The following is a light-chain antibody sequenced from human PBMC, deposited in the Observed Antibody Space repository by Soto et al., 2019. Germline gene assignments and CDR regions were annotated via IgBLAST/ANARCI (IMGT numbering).Light chain of an antibody. CDR1: SSDVGGYNY. J-gene: IGLJ3*02. V-gene: IGLV2-14*01. CDR3: SSYTSRSLRV. CDR2: EVS. Sequence: QSALTQPASVSGSPGQSITISCTGTSSDVGGYNYVSWYQQHPGKAPKLMISEVSNRPSGVSNRFSGSKSGNTASLTISGLLAEDEADYYCSSYTSRSLRVFGGGIKLTVL.